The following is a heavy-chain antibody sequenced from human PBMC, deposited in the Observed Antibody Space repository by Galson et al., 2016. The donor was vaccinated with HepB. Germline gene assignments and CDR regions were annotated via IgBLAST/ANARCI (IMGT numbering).Heavy chain of an antibody. V-gene: IGHV3-23*01. Sequence: SLRLSCAASGFTFSIYAMSWVRQAPGKGLEWVSGTSGSSGSTYYADSVKGRFTISRDNSKNTLCLQMNSLRAEDTAVYYCAKEGGYNWGSIDYWGPGTLVSVSP. CDR1: GFTFSIYA. CDR2: TSGSSGST. J-gene: IGHJ4*02. D-gene: IGHD5-24*01. CDR3: AKEGGYNWGSIDY.